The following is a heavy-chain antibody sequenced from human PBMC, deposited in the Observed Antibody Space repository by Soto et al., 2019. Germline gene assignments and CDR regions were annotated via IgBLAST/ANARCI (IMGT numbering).Heavy chain of an antibody. CDR2: IYYSGST. D-gene: IGHD3-9*01. J-gene: IGHJ5*02. CDR1: GGSISSSSYY. V-gene: IGHV4-39*01. CDR3: ARGVRYFDWLLYMSDWFDP. Sequence: PSETLSLTCTVSGGSISSSSYYWGWIRQPPGKGLEWIGSIYYSGSTYYNPSLKSRVTISVDTSKNQFSLKLSSVTAADTAVYYCARGVRYFDWLLYMSDWFDPWGQGTLVTVSS.